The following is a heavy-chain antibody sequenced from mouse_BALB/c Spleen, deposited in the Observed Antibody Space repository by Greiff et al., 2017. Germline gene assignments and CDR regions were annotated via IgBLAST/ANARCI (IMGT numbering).Heavy chain of an antibody. D-gene: IGHD1-1*01. CDR2: ISSGSSTI. V-gene: IGHV5-17*02. CDR3: ARKDYYGSSPFAY. J-gene: IGHJ3*01. Sequence: DVKLVESGGGLVQPGGSRKLSCAASGFTFSSFGMHWVRQAPEKGLEWVAYISSGSSTIYYADTVKGRFTISRDNPKNTLFLQMTSLRSEDTAMYYCARKDYYGSSPFAYWGQGTLVTVSA. CDR1: GFTFSSFG.